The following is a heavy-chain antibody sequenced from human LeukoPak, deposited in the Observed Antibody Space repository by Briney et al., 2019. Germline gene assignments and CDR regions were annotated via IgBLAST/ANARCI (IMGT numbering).Heavy chain of an antibody. CDR3: ARVGGSSGFLSQKPRYFQH. J-gene: IGHJ1*01. V-gene: IGHV3-48*03. CDR1: GFTFSSYE. Sequence: GESLRLSCAASGFTFSSYEMNWVRQAPGKGLEWVSYISSSGSTIYYADSVKGRFTISRDNAKNSLYLQMNSLRAEDTAVYYCARVGGSSGFLSQKPRYFQHWGQGTLVTVSS. CDR2: ISSSGSTI. D-gene: IGHD1-26*01.